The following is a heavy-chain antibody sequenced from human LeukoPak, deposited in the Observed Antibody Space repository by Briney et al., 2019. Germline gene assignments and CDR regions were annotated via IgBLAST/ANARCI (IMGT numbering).Heavy chain of an antibody. D-gene: IGHD5-18*01. CDR3: ARAGYSYGYLGYFDY. V-gene: IGHV1-18*01. CDR1: GYTFSVYS. J-gene: IGHJ4*02. CDR2: ISAYNGNT. Sequence: ASVEVSCKASGYTFSVYSIAWVRQAPGQGLEWMGWISAYNGNTNYAQKLQGRVTMTTDTSTSTAYMELRSLRSDDTAVYHCARAGYSYGYLGYFDYWGQGTLVTVSS.